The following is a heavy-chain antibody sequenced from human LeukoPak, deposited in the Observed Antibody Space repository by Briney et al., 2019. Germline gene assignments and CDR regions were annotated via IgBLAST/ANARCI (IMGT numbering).Heavy chain of an antibody. J-gene: IGHJ6*02. CDR3: ARARGDYNFWSGYYLYYYYGMDV. CDR1: GGSISSSSYY. V-gene: IGHV4-39*07. D-gene: IGHD3-3*01. CDR2: IYYSGST. Sequence: SETLSLTCTVSGGSISSSSYYWGWIRQPPGTGLEWIGSIYYSGSTNYNPSLKSRVTISVDTSKNQFSLKLSSVTAADTAVYYCARARGDYNFWSGYYLYYYYGMDVWGQGTTVTVSS.